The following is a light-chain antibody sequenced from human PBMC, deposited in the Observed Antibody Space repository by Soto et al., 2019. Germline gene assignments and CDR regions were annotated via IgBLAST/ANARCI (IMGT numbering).Light chain of an antibody. V-gene: IGKV1D-8*01. CDR1: QGISSY. Sequence: VIGMTQSPSLLAASTGDRVTISCRISQGISSYLEWYQQKPGKAPELLIYAASTLQSGVPSRFSGSGSGTDYTLTISCLQSEDFATYYCQQYYSFPRTFGQGTKVDIK. CDR3: QQYYSFPRT. CDR2: AAS. J-gene: IGKJ1*01.